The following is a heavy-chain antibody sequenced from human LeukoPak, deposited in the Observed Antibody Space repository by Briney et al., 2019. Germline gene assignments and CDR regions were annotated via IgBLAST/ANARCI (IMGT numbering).Heavy chain of an antibody. CDR3: ARVGYDSSGYPKTIHYYYYYMDV. J-gene: IGHJ6*03. CDR1: GGSISSSSYY. D-gene: IGHD3-22*01. CDR2: IYYSGST. Sequence: SETLSLTCTVSGGSISSSSYYWGWIRQPPGKGLEWIGSIYYSGSTYYNPSLKSRVTISVDTSKNQFTLKLSSVTAADTAVYYCARVGYDSSGYPKTIHYYYYYMDVWGKGTTVTISS. V-gene: IGHV4-39*06.